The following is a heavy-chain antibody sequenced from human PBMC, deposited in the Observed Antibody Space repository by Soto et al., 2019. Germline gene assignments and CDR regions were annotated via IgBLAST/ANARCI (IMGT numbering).Heavy chain of an antibody. CDR1: GFTFSSYG. CDR2: ISYDGSNK. Sequence: GGSLRLSCAASGFTFSSYGMHWVRQAPGKGLEWVAVISYDGSNKYYADSVKGRFTISRDNSKNTLYLQMNSLRAEDTAVYYCAKDVDYYGSQFDYWGQGTLVTVSS. CDR3: AKDVDYYGSQFDY. V-gene: IGHV3-30*18. D-gene: IGHD3-10*01. J-gene: IGHJ4*02.